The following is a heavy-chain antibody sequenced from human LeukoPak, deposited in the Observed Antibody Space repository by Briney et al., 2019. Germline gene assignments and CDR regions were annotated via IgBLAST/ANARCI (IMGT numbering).Heavy chain of an antibody. CDR1: GGSISSYY. J-gene: IGHJ6*03. D-gene: IGHD6-19*01. V-gene: IGHV4-4*07. CDR2: IYTSGST. CDR3: ARDRPPGAGAGTRHYYYYMDV. Sequence: PSETLSLTCTVSGGSISSYYWSWIRQPAGKGLEWIGRIYTSGSTNYNPSLKSRVTMSVDTSKNQFSLKLSSVTAADTAVYYWARDRPPGAGAGTRHYYYYMDVWGKGTTVTVSS.